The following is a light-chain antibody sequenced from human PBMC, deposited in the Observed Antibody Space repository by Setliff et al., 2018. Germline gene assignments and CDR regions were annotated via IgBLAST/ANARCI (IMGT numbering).Light chain of an antibody. CDR3: QQYSSSRT. J-gene: IGKJ1*01. CDR1: QSVSRTY. CDR2: AVS. V-gene: IGKV3-20*01. Sequence: EIVLTQSPGTLSLSPGDRATLSCRASQSVSRTYLAWYQQTPGQAPRLLIYAVSSRATGIPDRFSGSGSGTDFTLTISRLEPEDFAVYYFQQYSSSRTFGQGTKVDIK.